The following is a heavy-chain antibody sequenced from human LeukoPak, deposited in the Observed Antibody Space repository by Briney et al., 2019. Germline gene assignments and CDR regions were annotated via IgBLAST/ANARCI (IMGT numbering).Heavy chain of an antibody. CDR3: AKRHDSNGPTGYFDY. CDR1: GFSFSSYA. Sequence: GGSLRLSCAASGFSFSSYAMSWVRQAPGKGLEWVSSISGSGRDTWYADSVKGRFTISRDNSKSTLDLQVNSLRAEDTAVYYCAKRHDSNGPTGYFDYWGQGILVTVSS. V-gene: IGHV3-23*01. D-gene: IGHD3-22*01. J-gene: IGHJ4*02. CDR2: ISGSGRDT.